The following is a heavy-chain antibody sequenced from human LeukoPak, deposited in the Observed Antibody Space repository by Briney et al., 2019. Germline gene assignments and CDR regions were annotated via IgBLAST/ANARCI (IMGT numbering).Heavy chain of an antibody. CDR1: GDSVSSNTAA. J-gene: IGHJ4*02. CDR2: TYYRSKWYN. CDR3: ARENSRGRFDY. D-gene: IGHD6-19*01. Sequence: SQTLSLTCGISGDSVSSNTAAWNWTRQSPSRGLEWLGRTYYRSKWYNNYALSVKSRITINSDSSKNQASLQLNSVSPEDTAIYYCARENSRGRFDYWGQGTLVTVSS. V-gene: IGHV6-1*01.